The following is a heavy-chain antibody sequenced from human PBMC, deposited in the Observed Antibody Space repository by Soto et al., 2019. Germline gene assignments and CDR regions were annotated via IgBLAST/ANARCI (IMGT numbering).Heavy chain of an antibody. CDR2: IYYSGST. CDR3: ATLWFGEGNY. CDR1: GGSISSSSYY. D-gene: IGHD3-10*01. J-gene: IGHJ4*01. V-gene: IGHV4-39*01. Sequence: QLQLQESGPGLVKPSETLSLTCTVSGGSISSSSYYWGWIRQPPGKGLEWIGSIYYSGSTYYNPYRKSRVYIAGHTSKKQFSLQLSSVTAMDTAVYYCATLWFGEGNYWGHGTLVTVSS.